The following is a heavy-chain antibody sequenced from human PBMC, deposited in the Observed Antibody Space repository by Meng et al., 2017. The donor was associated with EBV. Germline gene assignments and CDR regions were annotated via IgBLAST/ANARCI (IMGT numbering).Heavy chain of an antibody. J-gene: IGHJ4*02. D-gene: IGHD3-9*01. CDR3: ARVSPKRYFDYLAPPDY. V-gene: IGHV4-34*01. CDR2: LHHSGST. Sequence: QVQLPQWGAGLLKPSEXLSLPCAFHCGSVNGYFWSWIRQPPGKGLEWIGELHHSGSTNYNPSLKSRLRISVDTSKNQFSLNLTSVTAADTAVYYCARVSPKRYFDYLAPPDYWGQGTLVTVSS. CDR1: CGSVNGYF.